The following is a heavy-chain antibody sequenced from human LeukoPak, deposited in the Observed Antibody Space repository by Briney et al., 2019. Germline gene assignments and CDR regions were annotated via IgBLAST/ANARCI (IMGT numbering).Heavy chain of an antibody. Sequence: GGSLRLSCAASGFTFSSYAMSWVRQAPGKGLEWVSAISGSGGSTYYADSVKGRFTISRDNSKNTLHLQMNSLRAEDTAVYYCAKPSYYYDSSGRRKRDYYYYMDVWGKGTTVTVSS. D-gene: IGHD3-22*01. CDR2: ISGSGGST. CDR3: AKPSYYYDSSGRRKRDYYYYMDV. CDR1: GFTFSSYA. V-gene: IGHV3-23*01. J-gene: IGHJ6*03.